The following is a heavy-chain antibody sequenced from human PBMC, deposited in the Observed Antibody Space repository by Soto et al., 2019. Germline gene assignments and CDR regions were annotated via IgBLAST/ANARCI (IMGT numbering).Heavy chain of an antibody. D-gene: IGHD5-18*01. CDR1: GFTFSSYW. Sequence: EVQLVESGGGLVQPGGSLRLSGAASGFTFSSYWRHWVRQAPGKGLVWVSRINSDGSSTSYADSVKGRFTISRDNAKNTLYLQMNSLRAEDTAVYYCASGDTAMVGFDYWGQGTLVTVSS. J-gene: IGHJ4*02. V-gene: IGHV3-74*01. CDR3: ASGDTAMVGFDY. CDR2: INSDGSST.